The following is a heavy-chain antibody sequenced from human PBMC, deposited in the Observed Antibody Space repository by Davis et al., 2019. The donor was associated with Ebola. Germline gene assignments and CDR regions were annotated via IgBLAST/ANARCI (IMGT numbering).Heavy chain of an antibody. J-gene: IGHJ6*02. CDR1: GYTFTGYY. CDR3: ARGGGYCSGGSCYPHYYYGMDV. CDR2: INPNSGGT. Sequence: ASVKVSCKASGYTFTGYYMHWVRQAPGQGLEWMGWINPNSGGTNYAQKFQGWVTMTRDTSISTAYMELSRLRSDDTAVYYCARGGGYCSGGSCYPHYYYGMDVWGQGTTVTVSS. D-gene: IGHD2-15*01. V-gene: IGHV1-2*04.